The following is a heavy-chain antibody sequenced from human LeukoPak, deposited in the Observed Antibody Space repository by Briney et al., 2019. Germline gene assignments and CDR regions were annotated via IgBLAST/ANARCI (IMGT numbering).Heavy chain of an antibody. J-gene: IGHJ5*02. Sequence: SETLSLTCAVYGGSFSGYYWSWIRQPPGKGLEWIGEINHSGSTNHNPSLKSRVTISVDTSKNQFSLKLSSVTAADTAVYYCARGSITMVRGVIIRSRWFDPWGQGTLVTVSS. CDR2: INHSGST. CDR1: GGSFSGYY. CDR3: ARGSITMVRGVIIRSRWFDP. V-gene: IGHV4-34*01. D-gene: IGHD3-10*01.